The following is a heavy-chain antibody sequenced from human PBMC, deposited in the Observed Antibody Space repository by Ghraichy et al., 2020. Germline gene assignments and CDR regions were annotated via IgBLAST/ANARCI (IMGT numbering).Heavy chain of an antibody. CDR2: ISGSGGST. D-gene: IGHD6-19*01. CDR1: GFTFSSYA. J-gene: IGHJ3*02. Sequence: GESLNISCAASGFTFSSYAMSWVRQAPGKGLEWVSAISGSGGSTYYADSVKGRFTISRDNSKNTLYLQMNSLRAEDTAVYYCAKGEVAVAGGAFDIWGQGTMVTVSS. V-gene: IGHV3-23*01. CDR3: AKGEVAVAGGAFDI.